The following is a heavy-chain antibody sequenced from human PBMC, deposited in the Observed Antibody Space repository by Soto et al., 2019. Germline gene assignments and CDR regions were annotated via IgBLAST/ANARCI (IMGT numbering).Heavy chain of an antibody. V-gene: IGHV3-21*01. Sequence: GGSLRLSCAASGFTFSSYSMNWVRQAPGKGLEWVSSISSSSSYIYYADSVKGRFTISRDNAKNSLYLQMNSLRAEDTAVYYCARDRGTMIVATGFDHWGQGTLVTVSS. CDR1: GFTFSSYS. CDR3: ARDRGTMIVATGFDH. CDR2: ISSSSSYI. D-gene: IGHD3-22*01. J-gene: IGHJ5*02.